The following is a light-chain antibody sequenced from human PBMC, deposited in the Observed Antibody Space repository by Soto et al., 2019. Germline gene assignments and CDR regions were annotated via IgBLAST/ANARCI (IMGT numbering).Light chain of an antibody. V-gene: IGLV2-14*01. J-gene: IGLJ1*01. CDR3: ASYTDTDTLV. CDR2: EVT. Sequence: SVLTQPASVSGSRGQSITISCVGRNTDVGQDKSVSWYQQGPGKAPKLLIFEVTNRPSGVSSRFSGSRSGNTASLTISGLQPDDEGDYFCASYTDTDTLVFGTGTKVTVL. CDR1: NTDVGQDKS.